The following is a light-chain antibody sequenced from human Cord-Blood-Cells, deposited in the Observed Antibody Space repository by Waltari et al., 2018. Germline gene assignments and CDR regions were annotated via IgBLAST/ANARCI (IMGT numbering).Light chain of an antibody. CDR2: DVR. CDR1: SSDVGGYNY. CDR3: CSYAGSYTYVV. Sequence: QSALTQPRSVSGSPGQSVTISCTGTSSDVGGYNYVSWYQQHPGKAPKLMIYDVRKRPSGVPDRCSGSKSVNTASLTISGLQAEDEADYDCCSYAGSYTYVVFGGGTKLTVL. J-gene: IGLJ2*01. V-gene: IGLV2-11*01.